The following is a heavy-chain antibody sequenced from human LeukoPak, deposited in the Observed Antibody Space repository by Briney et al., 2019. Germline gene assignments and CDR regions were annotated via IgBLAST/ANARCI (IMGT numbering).Heavy chain of an antibody. Sequence: GGSLRLSCAVSGFSVTNNYMSWVRQAPGKGLEWVSVFYVGGATYYADSVKGRFTISRDNANNSLYLQMNSLRAEDTAVYYCARSYNDFDYWGQGTLVTVSS. CDR2: FYVGGAT. CDR3: ARSYNDFDY. V-gene: IGHV3-53*01. J-gene: IGHJ4*02. D-gene: IGHD1-14*01. CDR1: GFSVTNNY.